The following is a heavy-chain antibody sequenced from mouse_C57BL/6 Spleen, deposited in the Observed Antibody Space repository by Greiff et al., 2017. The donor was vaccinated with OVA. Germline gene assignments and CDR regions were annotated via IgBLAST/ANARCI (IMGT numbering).Heavy chain of an antibody. J-gene: IGHJ4*01. D-gene: IGHD2-4*01. Sequence: VQLQQSGPELVKPGASVKISCKASGYSFTDYNMNWVKQSNGKSLEWIGVINPNYGTTSYNEKFKGKATLTVDKSSSTAYMQLNSLTSADSAFYYYARHGYDYPYAMDYWGQGTSVTVSS. V-gene: IGHV1-39*01. CDR1: GYSFTDYN. CDR3: ARHGYDYPYAMDY. CDR2: INPNYGTT.